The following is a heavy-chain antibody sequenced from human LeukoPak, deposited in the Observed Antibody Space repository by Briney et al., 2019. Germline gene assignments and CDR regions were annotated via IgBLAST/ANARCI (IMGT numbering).Heavy chain of an antibody. V-gene: IGHV4-4*07. Sequence: KTSETLSLTCTVSGGSISSYYWSWIRQPAGKGLEWIGRIYTSGSTNYNPSLKSRVTMSVDTSKNQFSLKLSSVTAADTAVYYCARARPDGMGIWHNWFDPWGQGTLVTVSS. CDR1: GGSISSYY. J-gene: IGHJ5*02. CDR3: ARARPDGMGIWHNWFDP. D-gene: IGHD6-13*01. CDR2: IYTSGST.